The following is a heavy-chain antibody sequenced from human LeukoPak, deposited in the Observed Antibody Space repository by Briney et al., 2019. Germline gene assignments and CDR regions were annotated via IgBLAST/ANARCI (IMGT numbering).Heavy chain of an antibody. V-gene: IGHV4-34*01. J-gene: IGHJ4*02. D-gene: IGHD6-13*01. CDR3: ARGRSFAAAAGSFFDY. Sequence: SETLSLTCAVYGGSFSGYYWSWIRQPPGKGLEWIGEINHSGSTNYNPSLKSRVTISVDTSKNQFSLKLSSVTAADTAVYYCARGRSFAAAAGSFFDYWGQGTLVTVSS. CDR1: GGSFSGYY. CDR2: INHSGST.